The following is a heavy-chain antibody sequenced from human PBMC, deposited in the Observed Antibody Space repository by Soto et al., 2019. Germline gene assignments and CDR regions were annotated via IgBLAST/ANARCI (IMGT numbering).Heavy chain of an antibody. CDR2: IKQDGSEK. Sequence: GSLRLSCAASGFTFSSYWMSWVRQAPGKGLEWVANIKQDGSEKYYVDSVKGRFTISRDNAKNSLYLQMNSLRAEDTAVYYCARDYYDSSGYYLDYWGQGTLVTVSS. J-gene: IGHJ4*02. CDR3: ARDYYDSSGYYLDY. CDR1: GFTFSSYW. D-gene: IGHD3-22*01. V-gene: IGHV3-7*01.